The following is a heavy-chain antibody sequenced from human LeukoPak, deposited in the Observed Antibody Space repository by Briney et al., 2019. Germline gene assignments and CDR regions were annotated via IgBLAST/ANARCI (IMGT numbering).Heavy chain of an antibody. D-gene: IGHD3-3*01. V-gene: IGHV4-4*07. CDR3: ARGSFPPEFFGVVIIIDAFDI. CDR1: GGSISSYY. CDR2: IYTSGST. Sequence: SETLSLTCTVSGGSISSYYWSWIRQPAGKGLEWIGRIYTSGSTNYNPSLKSRVTMSVDTSKNQFSLKLSSVTAADTAVYYCARGSFPPEFFGVVIIIDAFDIWGQGTMVTVSS. J-gene: IGHJ3*02.